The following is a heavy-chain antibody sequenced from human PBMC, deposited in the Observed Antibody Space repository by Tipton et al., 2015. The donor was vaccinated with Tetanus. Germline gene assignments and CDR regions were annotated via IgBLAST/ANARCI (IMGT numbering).Heavy chain of an antibody. V-gene: IGHV5-51*01. Sequence: QLVQSGAEVKKTGESLKISCQGSGYNFNLYWIAWVRQMPGKGLEWMGIIYPGDSDTTYSPSFQGQVTISADKSISTAYLQWSSLKASDTAVYFCAKGDPGNFDSWGQGTQVIVSS. CDR1: GYNFNLYW. J-gene: IGHJ4*02. CDR3: AKGDPGNFDS. CDR2: IYPGDSDT. D-gene: IGHD3-9*01.